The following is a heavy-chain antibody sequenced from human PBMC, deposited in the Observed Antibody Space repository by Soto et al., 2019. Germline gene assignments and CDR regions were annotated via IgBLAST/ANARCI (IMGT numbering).Heavy chain of an antibody. J-gene: IGHJ6*02. D-gene: IGHD1-26*01. V-gene: IGHV1-69*13. CDR1: GGTFSSYA. CDR3: ARSRIVGATTGYYYYYYGMDV. CDR2: IIPIFGTA. Sequence: SVKVSCKASGGTFSSYAISWLRQAPGQGLEWMGGIIPIFGTANYAQKFQGRVTITADESTSTAYMELSSLRSEDTAVYYCARSRIVGATTGYYYYYYGMDVWGQGTTVTVSS.